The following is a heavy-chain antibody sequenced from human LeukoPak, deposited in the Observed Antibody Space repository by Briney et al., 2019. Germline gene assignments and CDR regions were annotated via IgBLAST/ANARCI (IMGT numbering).Heavy chain of an antibody. CDR1: GFTFSHYG. Sequence: HPGGSLRLSCAASGFTFSHYGMHWVRQAPGKGLEWVAVIWSDASNRFYAGSVKGRFTISRDNSQNTLFLQMNSLRAEDTAMYYCARDAQRGFDYSNSLKYWGHGTLVTVSS. CDR2: IWSDASNR. J-gene: IGHJ4*01. D-gene: IGHD4-11*01. CDR3: ARDAQRGFDYSNSLKY. V-gene: IGHV3-33*01.